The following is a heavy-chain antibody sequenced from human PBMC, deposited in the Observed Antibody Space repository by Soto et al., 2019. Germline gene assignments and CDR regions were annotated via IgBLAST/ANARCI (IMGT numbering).Heavy chain of an antibody. D-gene: IGHD1-26*01. Sequence: ETLSLTCTVSGGSISSYYWSWIRQPPGKGLEWIGYIYYSGSTNYNPSLKSRVTISVDTSKNQFSLKLSSVTAADTAVYYCARDKQMMGYYYGMDVWGQGTTVTVSS. CDR2: IYYSGST. J-gene: IGHJ6*02. CDR3: ARDKQMMGYYYGMDV. CDR1: GGSISSYY. V-gene: IGHV4-59*01.